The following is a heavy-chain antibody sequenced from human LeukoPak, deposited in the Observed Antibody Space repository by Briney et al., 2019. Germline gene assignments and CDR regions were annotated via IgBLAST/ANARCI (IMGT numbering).Heavy chain of an antibody. V-gene: IGHV1-18*01. D-gene: IGHD6-19*01. CDR2: ISSYNGNT. J-gene: IGHJ4*02. CDR3: ARAGSGSGWYFDY. Sequence: ASVKVSCKASGYDFTSVGITWVRRAPGQGLEWMGWISSYNGNTRYAQKFQGRVAMTTDTSTTTAYMELRGLRFNDTAVYYCARAGSGSGWYFDYWGQGTLVTVSS. CDR1: GYDFTSVG.